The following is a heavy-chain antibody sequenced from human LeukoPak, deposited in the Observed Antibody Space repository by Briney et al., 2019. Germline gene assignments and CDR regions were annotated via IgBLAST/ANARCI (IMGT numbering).Heavy chain of an antibody. J-gene: IGHJ4*02. CDR3: TRDSTSGSMVRGVSYYFEY. D-gene: IGHD3-10*01. CDR2: INPNSGGT. V-gene: IGHV1-2*02. CDR1: GYXFIGYY. Sequence: ASVKVSCKASGYXFIGYYIHWVRQAPGQGLEWMGWINPNSGGTNYAQNFQGRVTMTRDPSISTAYMELSRLKSDDTAVYYCTRDSTSGSMVRGVSYYFEYWGQGTLVSVSS.